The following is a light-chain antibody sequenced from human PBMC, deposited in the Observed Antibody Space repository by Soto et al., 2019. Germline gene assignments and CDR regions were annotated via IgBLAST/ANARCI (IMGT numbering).Light chain of an antibody. J-gene: IGKJ1*01. Sequence: EIVMKQSPATLSVSPGERATLSCRASQSVGSNLAWYQQKPGQAPRLLIYGASTRATGIPARFSGSGSGTEFTLTISSLQSEDFAVYFCQEYYIWPRTFGQVTKV. CDR3: QEYYIWPRT. CDR2: GAS. CDR1: QSVGSN. V-gene: IGKV3-15*01.